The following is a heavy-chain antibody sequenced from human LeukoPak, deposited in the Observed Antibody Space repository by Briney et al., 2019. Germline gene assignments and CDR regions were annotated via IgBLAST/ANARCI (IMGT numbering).Heavy chain of an antibody. J-gene: IGHJ4*02. CDR2: ISGSGGST. Sequence: GGSLRLSCAASGFTFSSYAMSWVRQAPGKGLEWVSAISGSGGSTYYADSVKGRFTISRDNSKNTLYLQMNSLRAEDTAVYYCARDLYYGSGIDYWGQGTLVTVSS. V-gene: IGHV3-23*01. D-gene: IGHD3-10*01. CDR1: GFTFSSYA. CDR3: ARDLYYGSGIDY.